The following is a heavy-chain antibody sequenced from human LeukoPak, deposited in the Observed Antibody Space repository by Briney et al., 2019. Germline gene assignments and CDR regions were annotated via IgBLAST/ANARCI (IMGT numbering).Heavy chain of an antibody. CDR2: INHSGST. D-gene: IGHD6-13*01. CDR3: ARGRLRIAAAAPNWFDP. V-gene: IGHV4-34*01. Sequence: SETLSLTCAVYGGSFSGYYWSWIRQPPGKGLEWIGEINHSGSTNYNPSLKSRVTISVDTSKNQFSLKLSSVTAADTAVYYWARGRLRIAAAAPNWFDPWGQGTLVTVSS. J-gene: IGHJ5*02. CDR1: GGSFSGYY.